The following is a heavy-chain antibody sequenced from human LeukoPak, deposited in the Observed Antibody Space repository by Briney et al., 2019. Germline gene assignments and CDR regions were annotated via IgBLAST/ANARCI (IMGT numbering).Heavy chain of an antibody. CDR2: ISSSSGTI. J-gene: IGHJ4*02. CDR1: GFTFSSYS. CDR3: ARGPGLAMGKGYFDY. Sequence: PGGSLRLSCAASGFTFSSYSMNWVRQAPGKGLEWVSYISSSSGTIYYADSVKGRFTISRDNAKNSLYLQMNRLRDEDTAVYYCARGPGLAMGKGYFDYCGQGTLVTVSS. D-gene: IGHD6-19*01. V-gene: IGHV3-48*02.